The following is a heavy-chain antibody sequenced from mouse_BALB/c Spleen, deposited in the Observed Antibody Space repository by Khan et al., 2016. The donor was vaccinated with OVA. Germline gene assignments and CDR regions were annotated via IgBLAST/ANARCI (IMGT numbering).Heavy chain of an antibody. V-gene: IGHV1-5*01. CDR2: IYPGNTDT. Sequence: VQLQQSGTVLARPGASVKMSCKASGYSFTSYWMHWVKQRPGQGLEWIGDIYPGNTDTNYNQKFKGKAKLTAVTSTSTAYMELSSLTTEDSAVSSCTSRTRAVGWFAVWGPGTLVTVSA. D-gene: IGHD3-3*01. CDR1: GYSFTSYW. CDR3: TSRTRAVGWFAV. J-gene: IGHJ3*01.